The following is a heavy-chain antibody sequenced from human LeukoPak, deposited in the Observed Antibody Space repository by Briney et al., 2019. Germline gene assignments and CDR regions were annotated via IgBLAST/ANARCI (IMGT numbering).Heavy chain of an antibody. J-gene: IGHJ4*02. V-gene: IGHV3-23*01. CDR3: AKAPVTTCRGAFCYPFDY. CDR2: ISDTGNT. Sequence: PGGSLRLSCAASGFTLSSYAMSWVRQAPGKGLEWVSAISDTGNTYHADSVKGHFTISRDSSKNTLFLQMNRLRPEDAAVYYCAKAPVTTCRGAFCYPFDYWGLGTLVTVSS. D-gene: IGHD2-15*01. CDR1: GFTLSSYA.